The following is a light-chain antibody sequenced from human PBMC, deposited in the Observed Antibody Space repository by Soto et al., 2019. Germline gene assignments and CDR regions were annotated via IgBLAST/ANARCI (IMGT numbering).Light chain of an antibody. J-gene: IGLJ2*01. Sequence: QSALTQPASESGSPGQSITISCTGTSSDVGSYNLVSWYQQHPGKARKLMIYEVSKPPSGVSNRFSGSKSGNTASLTSSGLQAEDEADYYCCSYAGSSTFVVFGGGTKLTVL. V-gene: IGLV2-23*02. CDR3: CSYAGSSTFVV. CDR1: SSDVGSYNL. CDR2: EVS.